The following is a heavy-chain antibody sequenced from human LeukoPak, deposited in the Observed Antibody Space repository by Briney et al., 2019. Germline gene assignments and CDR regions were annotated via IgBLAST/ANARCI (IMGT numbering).Heavy chain of an antibody. J-gene: IGHJ4*02. CDR3: ARDFPYYYDISGYYQDY. CDR2: IKKDGSEK. Sequence: GGSLRLSCAASGFTFSTYWMSWVRQAPGKGLEWVANIKKDGSEKYYVDSVKGRFTISRDNAKNSLNPQMNSLRAEDTAVYYCARDFPYYYDISGYYQDYWGQGTLVTVSS. CDR1: GFTFSTYW. D-gene: IGHD3-22*01. V-gene: IGHV3-7*01.